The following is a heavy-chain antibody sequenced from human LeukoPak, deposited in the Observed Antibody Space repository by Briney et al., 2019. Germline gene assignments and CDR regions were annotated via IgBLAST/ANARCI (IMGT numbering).Heavy chain of an antibody. CDR3: AREFGDYIDY. CDR2: IKQDGSEK. Sequence: GGSLRLSCAASGFTLSSYGMNWVRQAPGKGLEWVANIKQDGSEKYYVDSVKGRFTISRDNAKNSLYLQMNSLRAEDTAVYYCAREFGDYIDYWGQGTLVTVSS. CDR1: GFTLSSYG. D-gene: IGHD3-10*01. J-gene: IGHJ4*02. V-gene: IGHV3-7*01.